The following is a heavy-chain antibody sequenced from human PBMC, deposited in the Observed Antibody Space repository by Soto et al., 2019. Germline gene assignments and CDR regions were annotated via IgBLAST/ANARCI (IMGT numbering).Heavy chain of an antibody. Sequence: SETLSLTCAVSGGSIISGGYSWSWIRQPPGKGLGWIGYIYHSGSTYYNPSLKSRVTISVDRSKNQFSLKLSSVTAADTAVYYCARGQVVAAQHRGEGTLVTVSS. CDR3: ARGQVVAAQH. V-gene: IGHV4-30-2*01. CDR1: GGSIISGGYS. CDR2: IYHSGST. D-gene: IGHD2-15*01. J-gene: IGHJ4*02.